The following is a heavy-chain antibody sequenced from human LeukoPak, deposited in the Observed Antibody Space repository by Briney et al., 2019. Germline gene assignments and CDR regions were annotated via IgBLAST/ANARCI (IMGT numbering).Heavy chain of an antibody. Sequence: GGSLRLSCAASGFTFSSYAMSWVRQAPGNGLEWVSAISGSGGSTYYADSVKGRFTISRDNSKNTLYLQMNSLRAEDTAVYYCARGFLVGNFDYWGQGTLVTVSS. CDR2: ISGSGGST. J-gene: IGHJ4*02. D-gene: IGHD1-26*01. CDR1: GFTFSSYA. V-gene: IGHV3-23*01. CDR3: ARGFLVGNFDY.